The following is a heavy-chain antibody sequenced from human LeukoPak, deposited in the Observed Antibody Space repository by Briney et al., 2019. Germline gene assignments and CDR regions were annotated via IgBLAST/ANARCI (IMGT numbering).Heavy chain of an antibody. Sequence: PGGSLRLSCAASGFTFSSYSMNWVRQAPGKGLEWVSYISSSSSTIYYADSVKSRFTISRDNAKNSLYLQMNSLRAEDTAVYYCASGDIAATIGYDYWGPGTLVTVSS. CDR3: ASGDIAATIGYDY. V-gene: IGHV3-48*04. CDR1: GFTFSSYS. D-gene: IGHD5-12*01. J-gene: IGHJ4*02. CDR2: ISSSSSTI.